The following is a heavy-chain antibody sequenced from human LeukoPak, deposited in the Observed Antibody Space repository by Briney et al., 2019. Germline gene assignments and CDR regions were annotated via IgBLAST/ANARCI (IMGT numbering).Heavy chain of an antibody. CDR3: AKVRRGYCSGGSCYSWFDP. CDR1: GFTFSTYG. Sequence: GGSLRLSCAASGFTFSTYGMHWVRQAPGKGLEWVAVISYDGSNRYYADSVKDRFTISRDNSKNTLYLKMNSLRAEDTAVYYCAKVRRGYCSGGSCYSWFDPWGQGTLVTVSS. D-gene: IGHD2-15*01. CDR2: ISYDGSNR. V-gene: IGHV3-30*18. J-gene: IGHJ5*02.